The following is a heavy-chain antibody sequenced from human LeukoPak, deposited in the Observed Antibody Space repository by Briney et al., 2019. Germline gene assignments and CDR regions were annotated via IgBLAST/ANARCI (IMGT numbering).Heavy chain of an antibody. CDR2: INHSGST. CDR3: ARTASYSTIPYTIDY. J-gene: IGHJ4*02. Sequence: SETLSLTCAVYGGSFSGYYWSWVRQPPGKGLEWGGEINHSGSTYYNPSLKSRATIFVDASKNQFSLKLNSVTAADTAVYYCARTASYSTIPYTIDYWGQGTLVTVSS. V-gene: IGHV4-34*01. CDR1: GGSFSGYY. D-gene: IGHD1-26*01.